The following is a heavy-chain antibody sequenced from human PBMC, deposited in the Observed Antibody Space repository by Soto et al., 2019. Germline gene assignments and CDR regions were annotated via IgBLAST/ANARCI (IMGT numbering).Heavy chain of an antibody. CDR2: INPSGGIT. CDR1: GYTFTSFY. V-gene: IGHV1-46*01. Sequence: QMQLVQSGAEVKRPGASVRVSCKSSGYTFTSFYIHWVRQAPGQGLEWMGIINPSGGITNFAQRFQGRVTMTRDMSTNTSYMELSSLKSDDTAVYYCASSPAFSSSWYGIPPDPSHGMDVWGQGTTVTVS. CDR3: ASSPAFSSSWYGIPPDPSHGMDV. J-gene: IGHJ6*02. D-gene: IGHD6-13*01.